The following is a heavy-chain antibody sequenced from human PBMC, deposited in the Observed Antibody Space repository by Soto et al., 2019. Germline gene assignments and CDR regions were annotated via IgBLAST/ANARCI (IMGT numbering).Heavy chain of an antibody. D-gene: IGHD2-15*01. V-gene: IGHV3-30*18. CDR1: GFTFSSYG. CDR2: ISYDGSNK. J-gene: IGHJ3*02. Sequence: PGGSLRLSCAASGFTFSSYGMHWVRQAPGKGLEWVAAISYDGSNKYYADSVKGRSTISRDNSKNTLYLQMNSLRAEDTAVYYCAKGGVAASRGAFDIWGQGTMVTVSS. CDR3: AKGGVAASRGAFDI.